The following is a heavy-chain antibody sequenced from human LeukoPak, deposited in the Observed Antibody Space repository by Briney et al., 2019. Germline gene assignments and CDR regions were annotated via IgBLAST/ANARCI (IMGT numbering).Heavy chain of an antibody. CDR3: ARAIYDYGDSTAY. CDR1: GYTFTGYY. D-gene: IGHD4-17*01. J-gene: IGHJ4*02. Sequence: ASVKVSCKASGYTFTGYYMHWVRQAPGQGLEWMGWISAYNGNTNYAQKLQGRVTMTTDTSTSTAYMELRSLRSDDTAVYYCARAIYDYGDSTAYWGQGTLVTVSS. V-gene: IGHV1-18*04. CDR2: ISAYNGNT.